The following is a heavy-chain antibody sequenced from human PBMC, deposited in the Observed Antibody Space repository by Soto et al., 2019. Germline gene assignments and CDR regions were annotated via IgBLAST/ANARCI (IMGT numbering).Heavy chain of an antibody. D-gene: IGHD1-1*01. V-gene: IGHV4-59*01. CDR2: IYNSGRY. Sequence: SETLSLTCTVSGGFIWGWIRQSPDKGLERIGYIYNSGRYNYNPSLESRLTISIDTSKNQFSLRLASVAAADTAVYYCARTLPNRQLFDSWSQGTLVTV. CDR1: GGFI. J-gene: IGHJ4*02. CDR3: ARTLPNRQLFDS.